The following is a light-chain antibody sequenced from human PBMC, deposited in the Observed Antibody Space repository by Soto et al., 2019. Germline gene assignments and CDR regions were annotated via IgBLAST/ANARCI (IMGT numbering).Light chain of an antibody. Sequence: IQLTQSPSSLSASVGDRVTITCRASQGISSYLAWYQQKPGKAPKLLIYAASTLQSGVPSRFSGSGSGTDFTLTISSLQREDFATYYCQQLNSYPLTFGGGTKVEIK. J-gene: IGKJ4*01. CDR2: AAS. CDR3: QQLNSYPLT. CDR1: QGISSY. V-gene: IGKV1-9*01.